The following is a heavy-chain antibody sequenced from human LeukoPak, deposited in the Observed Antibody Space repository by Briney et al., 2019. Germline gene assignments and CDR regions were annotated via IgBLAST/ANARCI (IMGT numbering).Heavy chain of an antibody. CDR3: ARGRFWSGYDAFDI. CDR2: INSDGSST. V-gene: IGHV3-74*01. Sequence: GGSVRLSCAASGFTFSSYWMHWVRQAPGKGLVWVSRINSDGSSTSYADSVKGRFTISRDNAKNTLCLQMNSLRAEETAVYYCARGRFWSGYDAFDIWGQGTMVTVSS. CDR1: GFTFSSYW. D-gene: IGHD3-3*01. J-gene: IGHJ3*02.